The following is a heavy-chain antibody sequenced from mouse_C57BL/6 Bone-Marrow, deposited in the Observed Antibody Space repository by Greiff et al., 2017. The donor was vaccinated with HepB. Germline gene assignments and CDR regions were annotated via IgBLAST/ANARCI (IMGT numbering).Heavy chain of an antibody. V-gene: IGHV2-6-1*01. CDR1: GFSLTSYG. CDR2: IWSDGST. CDR3: ARHGYGGDYYAMDY. D-gene: IGHD2-10*02. J-gene: IGHJ4*01. Sequence: QVQLKESGPGLVAPSQSLSITCTVSGFSLTSYGLHWVRQPPGKGLEWLVVIWSDGSTTYNSALKSRLSISKDNSKSQVFLKMNSLQTDDTAMYYCARHGYGGDYYAMDYWGQGTSVTVSS.